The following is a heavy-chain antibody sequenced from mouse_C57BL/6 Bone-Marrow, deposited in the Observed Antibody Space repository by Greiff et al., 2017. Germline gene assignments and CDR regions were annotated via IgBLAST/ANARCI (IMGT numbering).Heavy chain of an antibody. Sequence: QVHVKQPGAELVMPGASVKLSCKASGYTFTSYWMHWVKQRPGQGLEWIGEIDPSDSYTNYNQKFKGKSTLTVDKSSSTAYMQLSSLTSEDSAVYYCARRYDYDVSFAYWGQGTLVTVSA. CDR2: IDPSDSYT. CDR1: GYTFTSYW. D-gene: IGHD2-4*01. CDR3: ARRYDYDVSFAY. V-gene: IGHV1-69*01. J-gene: IGHJ3*01.